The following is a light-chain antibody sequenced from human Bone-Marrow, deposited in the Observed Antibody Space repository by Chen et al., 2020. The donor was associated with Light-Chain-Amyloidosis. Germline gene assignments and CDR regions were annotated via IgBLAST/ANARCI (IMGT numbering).Light chain of an antibody. CDR1: QTISSNY. J-gene: IGKJ4*01. CDR2: GSS. Sequence: EIVLTQSPGTLSLSPGEGANLSCRASQTISSNYLTWYQQKFGQAPRLLIYGSSSSATGIPDRFTGSGSGTDFTLTINRLEPEDFAMYYCQQYGTSPLTFGGWTKVEIK. V-gene: IGKV3-20*01. CDR3: QQYGTSPLT.